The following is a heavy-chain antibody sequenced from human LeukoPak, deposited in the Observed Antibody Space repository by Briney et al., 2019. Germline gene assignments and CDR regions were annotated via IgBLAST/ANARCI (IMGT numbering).Heavy chain of an antibody. CDR1: GGSFSGYY. J-gene: IGHJ5*02. CDR3: ARGGDGYNLNWFDP. CDR2: INHSGST. Sequence: SETLSLTCAVYGGSFSGYYWSWIRQPPGKGLEWIGEINHSGSTNYNPSLKSRVTISVDTSKNQFSLKLSSVTAADTAVYYCARGGDGYNLNWFDPWGQGTLVSVSS. D-gene: IGHD5-24*01. V-gene: IGHV4-34*01.